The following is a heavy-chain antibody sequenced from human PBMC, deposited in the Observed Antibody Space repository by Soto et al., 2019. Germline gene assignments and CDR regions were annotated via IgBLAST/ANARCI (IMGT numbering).Heavy chain of an antibody. J-gene: IGHJ6*02. D-gene: IGHD6-19*01. CDR1: GGSISSSSYY. Sequence: SETLSLTCTVSGGSISSSSYYWGWIRQPPGKGLEWIGSIYYSGSTYYNPSLKSRFTISVDTSKNQFSLKLSSVTAADTAVYYCARPSHFPGPAYSSGWDPYYYGMDVWGQGTTVTVSS. CDR2: IYYSGST. CDR3: ARPSHFPGPAYSSGWDPYYYGMDV. V-gene: IGHV4-39*01.